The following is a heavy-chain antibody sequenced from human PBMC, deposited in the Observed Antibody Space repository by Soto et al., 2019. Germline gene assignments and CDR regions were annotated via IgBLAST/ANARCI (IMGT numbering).Heavy chain of an antibody. V-gene: IGHV1-69*08. J-gene: IGHJ5*02. CDR2: IIPIIGII. CDR1: GGTFSTYT. Sequence: QVQLVQSGAEVKKPGSSVKVSCKASGGTFSTYTITWVRQAPGQGLEWMGRIIPIIGIINYAQKFQGRVTITADKVTGTAYMELTRLRSDDTAVDYCAGDPDSHYNDSHASSYPWGQGTLVTVCS. D-gene: IGHD3-22*01. CDR3: AGDPDSHYNDSHASSYP.